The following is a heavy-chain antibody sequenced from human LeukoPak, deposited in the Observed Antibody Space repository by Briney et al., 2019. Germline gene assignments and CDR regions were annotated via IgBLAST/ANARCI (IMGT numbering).Heavy chain of an antibody. CDR3: ARGVEPLAANTLAY. J-gene: IGHJ4*02. CDR2: ISYGGQNT. CDR1: GFTFSDYA. Sequence: PGGSLRLSCAASGFTFSDYAMNWVRQAPGKGLEWVTGISYGGQNTFYADSVQGRFTISRDNSKNTLYLEMNSLSPDDTAVYYCARGVEPLAANTLAYWGQGTLVTVSS. D-gene: IGHD1-14*01. V-gene: IGHV3-23*01.